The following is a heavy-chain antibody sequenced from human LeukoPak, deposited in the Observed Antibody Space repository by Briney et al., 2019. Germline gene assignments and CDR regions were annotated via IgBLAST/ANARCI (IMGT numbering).Heavy chain of an antibody. CDR3: ARARTAMAPEVKYFDL. Sequence: GASVKVSCKASGYTFTSYYMHWVRQAPGQGLEWMGIINPSGGSTSYAQKFQGRVTMTRDMSTSTVYMELSSLRSEDTAVYYCARARTAMAPEVKYFDLWGRGTLVTVSS. CDR1: GYTFTSYY. J-gene: IGHJ2*01. CDR2: INPSGGST. D-gene: IGHD5-18*01. V-gene: IGHV1-46*01.